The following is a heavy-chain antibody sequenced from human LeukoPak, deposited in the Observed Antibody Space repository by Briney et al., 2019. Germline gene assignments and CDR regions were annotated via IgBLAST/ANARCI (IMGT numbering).Heavy chain of an antibody. D-gene: IGHD2-15*01. CDR3: ARRAASPGGDCFDP. Sequence: SVKVSCKASGCTFSSYAISWVRQAPGQGLEWMGGIIPIFGTANYAQKFQGRVTITADESTSTAYMELSSLRSEDTAVYYCARRAASPGGDCFDPWGQGTPVTVSS. CDR2: IIPIFGTA. CDR1: GCTFSSYA. J-gene: IGHJ5*01. V-gene: IGHV1-69*13.